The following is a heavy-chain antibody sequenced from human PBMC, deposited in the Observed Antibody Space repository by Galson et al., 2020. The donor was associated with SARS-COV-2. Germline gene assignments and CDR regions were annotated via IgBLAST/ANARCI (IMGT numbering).Heavy chain of an antibody. V-gene: IGHV3-23*01. CDR1: GLTFSTYA. Sequence: LSLTCAASGLTFSTYAMSWVRQAPGKGLEWVSSISGGGGSTFYADSVKGRLIISRDDSKNTLFLQMNSLRAEDTAVYYCARAFSRIFSSSGDWFDPWGQGTLVTVSS. D-gene: IGHD6-25*01. J-gene: IGHJ5*02. CDR2: ISGGGGST. CDR3: ARAFSRIFSSSGDWFDP.